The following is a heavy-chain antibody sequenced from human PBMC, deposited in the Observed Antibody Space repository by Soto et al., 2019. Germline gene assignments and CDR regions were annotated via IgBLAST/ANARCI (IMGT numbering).Heavy chain of an antibody. CDR3: ARADALGATPYFDY. D-gene: IGHD1-26*01. V-gene: IGHV3-7*03. CDR1: GFTFSSYW. CDR2: IKQDGSEK. J-gene: IGHJ4*02. Sequence: GGSLRLSCAASGFTFSSYWMSWVRQAPGKGLEWVANIKQDGSEKYYVDSVKGRFTISRDNAKNSLYLQMNSLRAEDTAVYYCARADALGATPYFDYWGQGILVTVSS.